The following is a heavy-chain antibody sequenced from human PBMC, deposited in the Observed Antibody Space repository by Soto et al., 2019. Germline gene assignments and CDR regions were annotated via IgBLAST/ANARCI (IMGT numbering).Heavy chain of an antibody. CDR1: GWSFSGYY. CDR2: INHRGST. D-gene: IGHD2-2*01. Sequence: PSETLSLTCVVYGWSFSGYYWSWTRQSPGKGLEWIGGINHRGSTNYNPSLESRVTISVDTSKNQFSLKLPSVTAADTAMYYCARDGFCTSTTCRVGNWFDPWGQGTLVTVSS. CDR3: ARDGFCTSTTCRVGNWFDP. V-gene: IGHV4-34*01. J-gene: IGHJ5*02.